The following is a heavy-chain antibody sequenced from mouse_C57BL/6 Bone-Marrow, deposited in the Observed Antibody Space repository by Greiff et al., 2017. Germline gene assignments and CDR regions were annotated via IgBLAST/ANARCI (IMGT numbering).Heavy chain of an antibody. CDR1: GFNITDYY. V-gene: IGHV14-2*01. CDR2: IGPEDGET. Sequence: VQLQQSGAELVKPGASVKFSCTASGFNITDYYMPWVKQRTEQGLEWIGRIGPEDGETKYAPKLEGQATITADTSSNTAYLQLSSLTSEDAAVYYCTRSGEYFAYWGQGTTLTVSS. CDR3: TRSGEYFAY. J-gene: IGHJ2*01.